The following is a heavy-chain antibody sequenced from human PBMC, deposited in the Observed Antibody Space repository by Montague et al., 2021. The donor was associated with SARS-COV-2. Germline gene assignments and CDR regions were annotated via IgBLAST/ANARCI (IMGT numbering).Heavy chain of an antibody. Sequence: SETLSLTCTVSGGSISSYYWSWIRQPPGKRLEWIGGIYYSGSTYYNPSLKSRVTISVDTSKNQFSLKLSSVTAADTAVYYCAKLLWFRGGFDYWGQGTLVTVSS. J-gene: IGHJ4*02. D-gene: IGHD3-10*01. CDR3: AKLLWFRGGFDY. CDR1: GGSISSYY. V-gene: IGHV4-59*12. CDR2: IYYSGST.